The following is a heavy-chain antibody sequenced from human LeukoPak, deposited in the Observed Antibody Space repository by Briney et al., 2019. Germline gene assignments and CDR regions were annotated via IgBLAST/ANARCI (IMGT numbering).Heavy chain of an antibody. CDR3: ARDGIVGSPLFKFDY. J-gene: IGHJ4*02. V-gene: IGHV3-30-3*01. D-gene: IGHD1-26*01. CDR2: ISFDGGNK. Sequence: RGRSLRLSCAASGFTFNNYAIHWVRQAPGKGLEWVAIISFDGGNKYYADSVKGRFTISRDNSKNTLYLQMNSLRAEDTAVYYCARDGIVGSPLFKFDYWGQGTLVTVSS. CDR1: GFTFNNYA.